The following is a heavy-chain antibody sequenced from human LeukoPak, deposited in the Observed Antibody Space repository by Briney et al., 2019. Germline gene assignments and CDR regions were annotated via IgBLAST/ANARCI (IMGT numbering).Heavy chain of an antibody. V-gene: IGHV4-61*02. CDR1: GGSISSGSYY. J-gene: IGHJ4*02. D-gene: IGHD3-3*01. CDR2: IYTSGST. CDR3: ARETIPEGLDY. Sequence: PSETLSLTCTVSGGSISSGSYYWRWIRQHAGKGLEWIGRIYTSGSTNYNPSLKSRVTISVDTSKNQFSLKLSSVTAADTAVYCCARETIPEGLDYWGQGTLVTVSS.